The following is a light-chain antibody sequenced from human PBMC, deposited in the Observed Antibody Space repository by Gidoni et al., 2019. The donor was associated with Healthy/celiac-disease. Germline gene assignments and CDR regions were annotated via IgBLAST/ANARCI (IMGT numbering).Light chain of an antibody. CDR1: QSISSY. Sequence: DIQMTQSPSSLSASVGDRVTITCRASQSISSYLNWYQQKPGKAPKLLIYAASSLQSGVPSRFSGSGSGTDFTLTISSLQPEDFATYYCQQSYSTPFTFXGXIKVEIK. CDR2: AAS. V-gene: IGKV1-39*01. J-gene: IGKJ4*01. CDR3: QQSYSTPFT.